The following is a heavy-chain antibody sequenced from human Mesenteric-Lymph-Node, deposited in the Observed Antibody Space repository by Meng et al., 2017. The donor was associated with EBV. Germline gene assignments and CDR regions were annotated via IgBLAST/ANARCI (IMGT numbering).Heavy chain of an antibody. V-gene: IGHV1-3*01. CDR3: ARVRGIAVVPPDY. Sequence: QVQLLQSGAEVKKPGASVKVSCKASGYTFTSYAMHWVRQAPGQRLEWMGWINAGNGNTKYSQKFQGRVTITRDTSASTAYMELSSLRSEDTAVYYCARVRGIAVVPPDYWGQGTLVTVSS. CDR1: GYTFTSYA. CDR2: INAGNGNT. D-gene: IGHD6-19*01. J-gene: IGHJ4*02.